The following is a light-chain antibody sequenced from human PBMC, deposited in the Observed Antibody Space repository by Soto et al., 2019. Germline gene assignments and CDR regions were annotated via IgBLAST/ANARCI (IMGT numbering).Light chain of an antibody. J-gene: IGLJ2*01. V-gene: IGLV2-14*01. CDR2: DVS. CDR1: SSDVGGYNY. Sequence: QSVLTQPASVSGSPGQSITISCTGTSSDVGGYNYVSWYQQHPGKAPKLLLYDVSNRPSGVSNRFSGSRSDNTASLTISGLQAEDEADYYCSSYTSSSTRVFGGGTKLTV. CDR3: SSYTSSSTRV.